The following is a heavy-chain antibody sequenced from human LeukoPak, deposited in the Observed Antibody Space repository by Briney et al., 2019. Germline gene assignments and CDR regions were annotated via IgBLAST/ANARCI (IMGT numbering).Heavy chain of an antibody. D-gene: IGHD6-6*01. Sequence: SETLSLTCTVSGGSISSGSYYWSWIRQPAGKGLEWIGRIYTSGSTNYNPSLKSRVTISVDTSKNQFSLKLSSVTAADTAVYYCAGGAREQLVHDYWGQGTLVTVSS. V-gene: IGHV4-61*02. J-gene: IGHJ4*02. CDR2: IYTSGST. CDR1: GGSISSGSYY. CDR3: AGGAREQLVHDY.